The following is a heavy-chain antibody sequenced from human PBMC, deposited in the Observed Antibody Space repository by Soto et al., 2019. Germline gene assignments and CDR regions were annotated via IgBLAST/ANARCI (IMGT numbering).Heavy chain of an antibody. V-gene: IGHV3-30*18. Sequence: QPGGSLRLSCAASGFTFSSYGMHWVRQAPGKGLEWVAVISYDGSNKYYADSVKGRFTISRDNSKNTLYLQMNSLRAEDTAVYYCAKDGGHSGSGDKLKYNWFDPWGQGTLVTVSS. CDR1: GFTFSSYG. CDR2: ISYDGSNK. J-gene: IGHJ5*02. D-gene: IGHD5-12*01. CDR3: AKDGGHSGSGDKLKYNWFDP.